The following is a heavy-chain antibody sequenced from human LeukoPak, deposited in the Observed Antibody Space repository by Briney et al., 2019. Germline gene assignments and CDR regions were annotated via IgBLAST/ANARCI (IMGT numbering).Heavy chain of an antibody. CDR1: GFTLSNYG. V-gene: IGHV3-33*01. CDR3: ARETTKEYYFDY. J-gene: IGHJ4*02. Sequence: PGRSLRLSCATSGFTLSNYGMNWVRQAPGKGLEWVAVIWSDGKNKYYADSVKGRFTISRDNSKNTLYLQMNSLRAEDTAVYYCARETTKEYYFDYWGQGTLVTVSS. CDR2: IWSDGKNK. D-gene: IGHD1-7*01.